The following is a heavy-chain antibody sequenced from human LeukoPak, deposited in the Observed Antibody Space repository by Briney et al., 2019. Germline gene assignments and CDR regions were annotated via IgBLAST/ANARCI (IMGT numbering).Heavy chain of an antibody. CDR2: TSGSGVYT. CDR3: AKDTIFDI. Sequence: AGGSLRLSCAASGFTCSNYAMSWVRQAPGKGLEWVSVTSGSGVYTYYTDSVKGRFTISRDNSKNTLYLQMNSLRAEDTAVYYCAKDTIFDIWGQGTMVTVSS. CDR1: GFTCSNYA. V-gene: IGHV3-23*01. D-gene: IGHD3-3*01. J-gene: IGHJ3*02.